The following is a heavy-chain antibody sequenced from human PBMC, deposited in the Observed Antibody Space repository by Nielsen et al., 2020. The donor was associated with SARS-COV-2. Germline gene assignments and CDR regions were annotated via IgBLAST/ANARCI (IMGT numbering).Heavy chain of an antibody. CDR3: ARDRWHDFWSGYYAPPGGMDV. Sequence: RQPPGKGLEWVASIKQDGSEKYYVDSVKGRFTISRDNAKNSLYLQMNSLRAEDTAVYYCARDRWHDFWSGYYAPPGGMDVWGQGTTVTVSS. V-gene: IGHV3-7*01. J-gene: IGHJ6*02. CDR2: IKQDGSEK. D-gene: IGHD3-3*01.